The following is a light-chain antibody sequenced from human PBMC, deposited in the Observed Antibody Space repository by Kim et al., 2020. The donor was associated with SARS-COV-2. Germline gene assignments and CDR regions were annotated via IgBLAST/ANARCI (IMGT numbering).Light chain of an antibody. J-gene: IGKJ1*01. V-gene: IGKV1-39*01. Sequence: DIQMTQSPSSLSASVGDRVSITCRASQTISSYLNWYQQRPGKAPTLLIYAASSLQSGVPSRFSGSGSGTDFTLTISSLQPEDFATYYCQESYSTPRTFGQRAKVDI. CDR3: QESYSTPRT. CDR2: AAS. CDR1: QTISSY.